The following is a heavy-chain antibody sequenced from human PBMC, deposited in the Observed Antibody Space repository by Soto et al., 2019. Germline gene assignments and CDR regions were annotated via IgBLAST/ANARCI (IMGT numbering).Heavy chain of an antibody. V-gene: IGHV1-3*01. Sequence: GASVKVSCKASGYTFTSYAMHWVRQAPGQRLEWMGWINAGNGNTKYSQKFQGRVTITRDTSASTAYMELSSLRSEDTAVYYCARDSVVGATFGNAFGIWGQGTMVTVSS. D-gene: IGHD1-26*01. CDR3: ARDSVVGATFGNAFGI. CDR2: INAGNGNT. CDR1: GYTFTSYA. J-gene: IGHJ3*02.